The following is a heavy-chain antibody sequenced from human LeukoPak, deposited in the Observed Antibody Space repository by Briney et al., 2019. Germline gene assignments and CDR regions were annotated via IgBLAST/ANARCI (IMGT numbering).Heavy chain of an antibody. V-gene: IGHV3-21*01. D-gene: IGHD6-13*01. CDR1: GFTFSSYS. CDR3: ARDWAAVNAFDI. Sequence: KSGGSLRLSCAASGFTFSSYSMNWVRQAPGKGLEWVSSISSSSSYIYYADSVKGRFTISRDNAKNSLYLQMNSLRAEDTAVYYCARDWAAVNAFDIWGQGTMVTVSS. J-gene: IGHJ3*02. CDR2: ISSSSSYI.